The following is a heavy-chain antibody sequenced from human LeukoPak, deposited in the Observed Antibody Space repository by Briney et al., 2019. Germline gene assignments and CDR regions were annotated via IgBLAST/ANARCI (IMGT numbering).Heavy chain of an antibody. CDR1: GASISGSGYY. CDR3: AKSGGYGLIDY. Sequence: SETLTLTCTVSGASISGSGYYWGWIRQPPGKGLEWIGSIYSSGSTYYNASLQSRVTISIETSKNQISLRLNSVTAADTAMYYCAKSGGYGLIDYWGQGTLVTVSS. J-gene: IGHJ4*02. D-gene: IGHD1-26*01. CDR2: IYSSGST. V-gene: IGHV4-39*01.